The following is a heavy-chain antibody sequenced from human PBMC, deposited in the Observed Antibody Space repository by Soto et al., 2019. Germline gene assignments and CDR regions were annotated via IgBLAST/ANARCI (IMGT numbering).Heavy chain of an antibody. V-gene: IGHV3-30*18. Sequence: QVQLVESGGGVVQPGRSLRLSCVASGFTFSSYGMHWVRQAPGKGLEWVAIISYDGSNTYYADSVKGRFTIYRDNSKNTRYLQMNSLRAEDTSVYYCAKEGGLSGSYYISSSYYFDYWGQGTLVTVSS. CDR1: GFTFSSYG. CDR2: ISYDGSNT. J-gene: IGHJ4*02. CDR3: AKEGGLSGSYYISSSYYFDY. D-gene: IGHD1-26*01.